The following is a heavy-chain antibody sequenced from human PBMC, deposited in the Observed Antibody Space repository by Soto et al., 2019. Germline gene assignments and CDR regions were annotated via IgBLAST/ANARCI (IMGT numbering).Heavy chain of an antibody. Sequence: GGSLRLSCAASGFTFSSYAMSWVRQAPGRGLEWVSAISGSGATTYYADSVKGRFTFSRDNSKNTLYLQMNSLRAEDTAVYYCAKAYTSSSLRYYFDYWGRGTPVTVSS. V-gene: IGHV3-23*01. D-gene: IGHD6-6*01. CDR1: GFTFSSYA. CDR2: ISGSGATT. J-gene: IGHJ4*02. CDR3: AKAYTSSSLRYYFDY.